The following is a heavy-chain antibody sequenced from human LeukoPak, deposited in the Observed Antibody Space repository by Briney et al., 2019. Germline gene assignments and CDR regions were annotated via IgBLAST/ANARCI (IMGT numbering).Heavy chain of an antibody. Sequence: GASVKVPCKASGYTFTKFGFIWVRQAPGQGLEWMGWVSARNGHTNYAQRLEGRVTMTTDTSTSTAYMELRSLRSDDTAVYFCARDGGYDFHYFDYWGQRTLVTVSS. CDR1: GYTFTKFG. V-gene: IGHV1-18*04. J-gene: IGHJ4*02. CDR2: VSARNGHT. D-gene: IGHD5-12*01. CDR3: ARDGGYDFHYFDY.